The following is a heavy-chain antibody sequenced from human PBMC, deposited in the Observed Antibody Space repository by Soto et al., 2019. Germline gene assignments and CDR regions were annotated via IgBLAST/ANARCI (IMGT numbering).Heavy chain of an antibody. CDR2: ISNDGSNK. V-gene: IGHV3-30*04. CDR3: ATVPLRPYHLNY. J-gene: IGHJ4*02. Sequence: QVQLVDSGGGVVQPGRSLRLSCAASGFTFRNYAMHWVRQAPGKGLEWVALISNDGSNKYYADSVKGRFTISRDNSQNTLYLQMNTLRAEDTAVYFCATVPLRPYHLNYWGQGTLVTVSP. D-gene: IGHD5-12*01. CDR1: GFTFRNYA.